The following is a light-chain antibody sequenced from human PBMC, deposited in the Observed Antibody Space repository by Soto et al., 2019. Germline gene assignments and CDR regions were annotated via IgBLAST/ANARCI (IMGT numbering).Light chain of an antibody. CDR1: TGAVTSGYY. J-gene: IGLJ2*01. V-gene: IGLV7-43*01. CDR3: LLYYGGARV. Sequence: QTVVTQEPSLTVSPGGTVTLTCASSTGAVTSGYYPNWFQQKPGQAPRALIYNTNNKHSWTPARFSGSLLGGKAALTLSAMQPEDEAEYYCLLYYGGARVFGGGTKLTVL. CDR2: NTN.